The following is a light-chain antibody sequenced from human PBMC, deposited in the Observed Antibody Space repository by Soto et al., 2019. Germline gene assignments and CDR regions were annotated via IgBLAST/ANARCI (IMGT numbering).Light chain of an antibody. J-gene: IGLJ2*01. CDR3: SSYAGSSIPVA. V-gene: IGLV2-8*01. CDR2: DVT. CDR1: SSDVGGYNF. Sequence: QSVLTQPPSASGSPGQSVTISCTGASSDVGGYNFVSWYQPHPGKAPKLMIYDVTKRPSGVPDRFSGSKSGNTASLTVSGLQVDDEADYYCSSYAGSSIPVAFGGGTKLTVL.